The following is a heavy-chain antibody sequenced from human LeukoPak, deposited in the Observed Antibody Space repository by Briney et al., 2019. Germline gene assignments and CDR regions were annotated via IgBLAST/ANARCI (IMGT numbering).Heavy chain of an antibody. CDR1: GGSIGGGAYY. CDR2: IYHSGST. V-gene: IGHV4-30-2*01. J-gene: IGHJ6*03. CDR3: ARALPPTSSFYMDV. Sequence: SETLSLTCTVSGGSIGGGAYYWSWIRQPPGKGLEWIGYIYHSGSTYFNPSLKSRVTISIDRSKNQFSLKVSSVTAADTAVYYCARALPPTSSFYMDVWGKGTTVTVSS.